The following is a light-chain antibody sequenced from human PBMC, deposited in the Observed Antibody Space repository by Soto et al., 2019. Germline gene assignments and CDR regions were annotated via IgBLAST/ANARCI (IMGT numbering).Light chain of an antibody. CDR1: SSDVGGYNY. Sequence: QSALTQPPSASGSPGQSVTISCTGTSSDVGGYNYVSWYQQHPGKAPKLMIYEVSKRPSGVPDRFSGSKSGNTASLTVSGLQAEDEADYFCSSHAGSKNAVFGGGTKRTVL. CDR3: SSHAGSKNAV. CDR2: EVS. J-gene: IGLJ2*01. V-gene: IGLV2-8*01.